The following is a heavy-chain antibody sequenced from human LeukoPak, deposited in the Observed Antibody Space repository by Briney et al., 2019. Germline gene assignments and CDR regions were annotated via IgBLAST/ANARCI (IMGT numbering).Heavy chain of an antibody. Sequence: GRSLRLSCAASGFTFSSYGMHWVRQAPGRGLEWAAIIWHDGSNKYYADSVKGRFTISRDNSKNTLDLQMNSLRAEDTAVYYCARDRSSGAFDYWGQGTLVTVSS. D-gene: IGHD2-15*01. CDR1: GFTFSSYG. CDR2: IWHDGSNK. V-gene: IGHV3-33*01. CDR3: ARDRSSGAFDY. J-gene: IGHJ4*02.